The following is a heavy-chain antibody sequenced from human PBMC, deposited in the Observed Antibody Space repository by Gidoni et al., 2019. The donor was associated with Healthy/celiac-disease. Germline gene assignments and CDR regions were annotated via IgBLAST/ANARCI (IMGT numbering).Heavy chain of an antibody. CDR1: GFTFSSYS. Sequence: EVQLVESGGGLVKPGGSLRLSCAASGFTFSSYSMNWVRQAPGKGLEWVSSISSSSSYIYYADSVKGRFTISRDNAKNSLYLQMNSLRAEDTAVYYCARSSGSIAASGDYWGQGTLVTVSS. V-gene: IGHV3-21*01. CDR2: ISSSSSYI. CDR3: ARSSGSIAASGDY. D-gene: IGHD6-6*01. J-gene: IGHJ4*02.